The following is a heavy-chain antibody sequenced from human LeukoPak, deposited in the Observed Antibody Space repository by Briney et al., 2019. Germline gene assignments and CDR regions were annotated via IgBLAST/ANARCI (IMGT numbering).Heavy chain of an antibody. Sequence: SVKVSCQASGYTFTSYGISWVRPAPGQGLAWMGWISAYNGNTNYAQKLHGRVTMTTDPSTSTAYMELRSLRSEDTAVYYCAVDQGQAYRGYCSGGSCYPFDYWGQGTLATVSS. CDR2: ISAYNGNT. CDR1: GYTFTSYG. CDR3: AVDQGQAYRGYCSGGSCYPFDY. D-gene: IGHD2-15*01. J-gene: IGHJ4*02. V-gene: IGHV1-18*01.